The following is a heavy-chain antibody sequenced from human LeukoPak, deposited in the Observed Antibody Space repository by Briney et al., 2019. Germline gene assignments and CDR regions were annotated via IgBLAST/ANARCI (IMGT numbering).Heavy chain of an antibody. Sequence: SETLSLTCAVYGGSFSGYYWSWIRQPPGKGLEWIGEINHSGSTNYNPSLKSRVTISVDTSKNQFSLRLSSVTAADTAVYYCARAQSMRYYYGMDVWGQGTTVTVSS. J-gene: IGHJ6*02. CDR3: ARAQSMRYYYGMDV. D-gene: IGHD2-8*01. CDR2: INHSGST. V-gene: IGHV4-34*01. CDR1: GGSFSGYY.